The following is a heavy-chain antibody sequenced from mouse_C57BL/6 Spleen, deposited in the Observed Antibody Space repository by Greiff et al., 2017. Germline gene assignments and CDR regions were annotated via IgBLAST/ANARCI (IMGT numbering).Heavy chain of an antibody. Sequence: EVQVVESGPGLVKPSQSLSLTCSVTGYSITSGYYWNWIRQFPGNKLEWMGYISYDGSNNYNPSLKNRISITRDTSKNQFFLKLNSVTTEDTATYYCARDGYGSSWLDWYFDVWGTGTTVTVSS. CDR2: ISYDGSN. CDR3: ARDGYGSSWLDWYFDV. CDR1: GYSITSGYY. J-gene: IGHJ1*03. V-gene: IGHV3-6*01. D-gene: IGHD1-1*01.